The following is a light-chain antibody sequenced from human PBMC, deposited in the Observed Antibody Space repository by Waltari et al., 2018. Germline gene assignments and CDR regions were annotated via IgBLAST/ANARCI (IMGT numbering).Light chain of an antibody. CDR1: QGIGKY. J-gene: IGKJ1*01. V-gene: IGKV3-20*01. CDR2: HAS. Sequence: IELTQAPDTLAFSPADSATLSCSASQGIGKYLAWYQQTPGPAPRLLIYHASNRSTGIPVRFSGSGFGTDFSLTISRLEPEDFAVYYCQHYVSLPATFGQGTKLEIK. CDR3: QHYVSLPAT.